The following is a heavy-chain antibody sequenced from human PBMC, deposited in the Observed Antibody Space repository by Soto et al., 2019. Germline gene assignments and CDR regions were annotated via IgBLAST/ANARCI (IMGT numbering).Heavy chain of an antibody. CDR2: TYYRSKWYN. J-gene: IGHJ5*02. Sequence: PSLTLALTCATSRDSFSTNTAAWNWIRQSPSRRLEWMGRTYYRSKWYNDYAVSVKSRITINPDTSKNQFSLQLNSVTPEDTAVYYCASEDYGDYGRYNWFDPWGQGTLVTVSS. D-gene: IGHD4-17*01. CDR1: RDSFSTNTAA. CDR3: ASEDYGDYGRYNWFDP. V-gene: IGHV6-1*01.